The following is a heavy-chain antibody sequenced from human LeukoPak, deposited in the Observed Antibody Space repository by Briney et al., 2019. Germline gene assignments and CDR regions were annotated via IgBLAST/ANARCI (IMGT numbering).Heavy chain of an antibody. CDR3: ATGPAVTDAGYDS. CDR2: VYATGGT. Sequence: PSETLSLTCTVSGGSISDHYWSWIRQPAGKGLEWIGRVYATGGTNYNPSLKSRVTMSVDTSKNQFSLKLTSVTAADTAVYYCATGPAVTDAGYDSWGQGTLVTVSS. D-gene: IGHD6-19*01. J-gene: IGHJ4*02. V-gene: IGHV4-4*07. CDR1: GGSISDHY.